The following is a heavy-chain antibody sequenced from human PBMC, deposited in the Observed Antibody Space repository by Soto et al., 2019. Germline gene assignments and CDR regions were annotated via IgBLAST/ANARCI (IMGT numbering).Heavy chain of an antibody. D-gene: IGHD6-13*01. V-gene: IGHV3-30-3*02. Sequence: QVQLVESGGGVVQPGRSLRLSCAASGFTFSSYAMHWVRQAPGKGLEWVAVISYDGSNKYYADSVKGRFTISRDNSKNTLYLQMNSLRAEDMSVYYCAKLPCIASAVSPEPWCQETLVTVSS. CDR2: ISYDGSNK. CDR3: AKLPCIASAVSPEP. J-gene: IGHJ5*02. CDR1: GFTFSSYA.